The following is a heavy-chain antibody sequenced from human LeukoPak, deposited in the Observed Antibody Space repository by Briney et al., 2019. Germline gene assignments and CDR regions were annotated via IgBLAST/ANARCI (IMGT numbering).Heavy chain of an antibody. CDR1: GFTFSGSA. CDR2: IRSRANSYVT. D-gene: IGHD2-2*01. Sequence: GGSLRLSCAASGFTFSGSAMHWVRQASGKGLEWVGRIRSRANSYVTAYSAAVTGRFIISRDDSSDTAYLQMNSLTTEDTAVYYCTRHSDTYCSRANCYVNNFYGLDVWGQGTRVTVSS. J-gene: IGHJ6*02. V-gene: IGHV3-73*01. CDR3: TRHSDTYCSRANCYVNNFYGLDV.